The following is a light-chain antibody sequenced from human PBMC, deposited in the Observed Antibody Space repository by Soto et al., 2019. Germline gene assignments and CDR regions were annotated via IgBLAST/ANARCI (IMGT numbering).Light chain of an antibody. V-gene: IGKV3-15*01. CDR2: GTS. J-gene: IGKJ1*01. CDR1: QSVSSN. CDR3: LQYSNWPRT. Sequence: EIVMTQSPATLSVSPGERITLSCRASQSVSSNLAWYQQKPGQVPRVLIYGTSTRATGIPARFSGSGSGTEFTLTISSLQSEDSAVYYCLQYSNWPRTFGQGTKVEIK.